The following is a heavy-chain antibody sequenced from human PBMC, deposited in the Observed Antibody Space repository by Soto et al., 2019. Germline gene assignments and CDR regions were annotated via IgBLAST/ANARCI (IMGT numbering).Heavy chain of an antibody. Sequence: ASVKVSCKASGYTFTSYDINWVRQATGQGLEWMGWMNPNSGNTGYAQKFQGRVTMTRNTSISTAYMELSSLRSEDTAVYYCARNKKSRAVTTSDGYYYYGMDVWGQGTTVTVS. CDR2: MNPNSGNT. V-gene: IGHV1-8*01. CDR1: GYTFTSYD. D-gene: IGHD4-17*01. CDR3: ARNKKSRAVTTSDGYYYYGMDV. J-gene: IGHJ6*02.